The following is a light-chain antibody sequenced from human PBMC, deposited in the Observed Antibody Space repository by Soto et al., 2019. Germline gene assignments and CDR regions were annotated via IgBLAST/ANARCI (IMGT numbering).Light chain of an antibody. CDR1: QDISDS. CDR3: QQYNSLLYI. CDR2: DAS. J-gene: IGKJ2*01. Sequence: DIQMTQSPSSLSASVGDRVTITCQARQDISDSVNWYHQKPGKAPKLLISDASNLETRRPSGFTGSGSGTEFTFTVSSVEPEDGATYYCQQYNSLLYIFGQGTKL. V-gene: IGKV1-33*01.